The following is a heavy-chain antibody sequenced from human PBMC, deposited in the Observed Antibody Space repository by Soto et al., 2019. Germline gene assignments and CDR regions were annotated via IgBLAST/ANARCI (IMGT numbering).Heavy chain of an antibody. CDR1: GYTFTSYG. Sequence: RASVKVSCKASGYTFTSYGISWVRQAPGQGLEWMGWISAYNGNTNYAQKLQGRVTMTTDTSTSTAYMELRSLRSDDTAVYYCARDSGWFGEVGYYYYMDVWGKGTTVTVSS. D-gene: IGHD3-10*01. CDR2: ISAYNGNT. V-gene: IGHV1-18*01. J-gene: IGHJ6*03. CDR3: ARDSGWFGEVGYYYYMDV.